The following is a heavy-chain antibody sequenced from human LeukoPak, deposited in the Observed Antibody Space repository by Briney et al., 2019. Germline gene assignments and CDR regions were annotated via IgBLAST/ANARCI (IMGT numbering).Heavy chain of an antibody. CDR1: GGSISSGGYY. V-gene: IGHV4-31*03. CDR2: IYYSGST. J-gene: IGHJ4*02. Sequence: SETLSLTCTVSGGSISSGGYYWSWIRQHPGKGLEWIGCIYYSGSTYYNPSLKSRVTISVDTSKNQFSLKLSSVTAADTAVYYCARNSPYDFWSGYYYFDYWGQGTLVTVSS. CDR3: ARNSPYDFWSGYYYFDY. D-gene: IGHD3-3*01.